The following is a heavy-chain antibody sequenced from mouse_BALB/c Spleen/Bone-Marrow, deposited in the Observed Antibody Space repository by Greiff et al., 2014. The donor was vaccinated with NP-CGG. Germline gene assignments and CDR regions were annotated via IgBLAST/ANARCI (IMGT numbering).Heavy chain of an antibody. J-gene: IGHJ4*01. CDR1: GFTFTSYW. CDR2: INPSNGRT. CDR3: ARDGNYRYAMDY. Sequence: VQLQQSGDELVKPGASVKLSCMASGFTFTSYWIHWAKQRPGQGPEWIGEINPSNGRTNYNEKFKSKATLTEDKSSSTAYMQLSSLTSEDSAVYYCARDGNYRYAMDYWGQGSSVTVSS. D-gene: IGHD2-1*01. V-gene: IGHV1S81*02.